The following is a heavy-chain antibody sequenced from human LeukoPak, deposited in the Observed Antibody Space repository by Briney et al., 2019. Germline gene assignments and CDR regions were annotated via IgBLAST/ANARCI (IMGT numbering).Heavy chain of an antibody. CDR2: ISGSGGST. D-gene: IGHD3-16*02. CDR1: GFTFSNYA. CDR3: ARDYFTFGGVIVAS. J-gene: IGHJ5*02. Sequence: GGSLRLSCAASGFTFSNYAMSWVRQAPGKGLEWVSAISGSGGSTYYTDSVKGRFTISRDNAKNSLYLQMNSLRAEDTAVYYCARDYFTFGGVIVASWGQGTLVTVSS. V-gene: IGHV3-23*01.